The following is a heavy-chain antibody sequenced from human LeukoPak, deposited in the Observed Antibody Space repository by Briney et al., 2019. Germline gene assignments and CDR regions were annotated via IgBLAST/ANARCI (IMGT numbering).Heavy chain of an antibody. Sequence: PGRSLRLSCAASGFTFSAHGMHWVRQAPGKGLEWVALTWYDGSSEYYAASVKGRLTISRDNSKNTLYLQMNSLRAEDTAVYHCAKDRGVVRGVDYWGQGTLVTVSS. V-gene: IGHV3-33*06. CDR1: GFTFSAHG. CDR2: TWYDGSSE. CDR3: AKDRGVVRGVDY. D-gene: IGHD3-10*01. J-gene: IGHJ4*02.